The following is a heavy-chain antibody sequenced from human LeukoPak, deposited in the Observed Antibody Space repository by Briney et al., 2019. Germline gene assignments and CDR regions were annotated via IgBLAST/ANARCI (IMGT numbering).Heavy chain of an antibody. CDR1: GFTFSSYA. CDR3: AKVTYYYDSSGPRWFDP. V-gene: IGHV3-23*01. J-gene: IGHJ5*02. CDR2: ISGSGGST. Sequence: GGSLRLSCAASGFTFSSYAMSWVRQAPGKGLEWVSAISGSGGSTYYADSVKGRFTISRDNSKNTLYLQMNSLRAEDTAVYYCAKVTYYYDSSGPRWFDPWGQGTLVTVSS. D-gene: IGHD3-22*01.